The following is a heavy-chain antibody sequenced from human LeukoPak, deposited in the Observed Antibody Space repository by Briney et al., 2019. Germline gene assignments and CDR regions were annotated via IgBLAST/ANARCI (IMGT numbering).Heavy chain of an antibody. CDR1: GYTFTSYY. V-gene: IGHV1-46*01. Sequence: ASVKVSCKASGYTFTSYYMHWVRQAPGQGLEWMGIINPSGGSTSYAQKFKGRVTMTRDMSTSTVYMELSSLRSEDTAVYYCAREAIAVAGTRRRNSTYYFDYWGQGTLVTVSS. CDR3: AREAIAVAGTRRRNSTYYFDY. D-gene: IGHD6-19*01. CDR2: INPSGGST. J-gene: IGHJ4*02.